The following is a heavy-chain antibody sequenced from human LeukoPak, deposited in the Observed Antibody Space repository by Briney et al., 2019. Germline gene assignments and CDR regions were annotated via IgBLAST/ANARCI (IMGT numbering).Heavy chain of an antibody. CDR2: ISDSGGMT. CDR3: AKGNSASGSYRPFDY. J-gene: IGHJ4*02. CDR1: GFTFSSYA. D-gene: IGHD3-10*01. Sequence: PGGSLRLSCAAPGFTFSSYAMSWVRQAPGKGLEWVSAISDSGGMTSYADSVKGRFTISRDNSKSTLYLQMNSLRAEDTAVYYCAKGNSASGSYRPFDYWGQGTLVTVSS. V-gene: IGHV3-23*01.